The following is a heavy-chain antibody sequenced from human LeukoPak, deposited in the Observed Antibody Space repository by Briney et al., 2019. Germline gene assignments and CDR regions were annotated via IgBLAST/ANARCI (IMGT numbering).Heavy chain of an antibody. D-gene: IGHD3-22*01. CDR1: GFTFRSYS. J-gene: IGHJ5*01. CDR2: ISYDGSTQ. CDR3: ARDPYDSGWFDY. V-gene: IGHV3-30*01. Sequence: GGSLRLSCAASGFTFRSYSMHWARQAPGKGPEWVAVISYDGSTQYYADSVKGRFTISRDNSKNTLYLQLNSLRADDTAVYYCARDPYDSGWFDYWGQGTLLTVSS.